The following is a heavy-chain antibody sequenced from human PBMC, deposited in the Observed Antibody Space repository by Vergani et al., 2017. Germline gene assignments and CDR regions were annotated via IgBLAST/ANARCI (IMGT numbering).Heavy chain of an antibody. CDR2: ISYDGSNN. J-gene: IGHJ3*02. CDR3: AKTYPTFSGSYGPEGPFDI. CDR1: GFTFSSYG. Sequence: QVQLVESGGGVVQPGRSLRLSCAASGFTFSSYGMHWVRQAPGKGLEWVAVISYDGSNNYYADSVKGRFTISRDNSKNTLYLQMNSLRAEDTAVYYCAKTYPTFSGSYGPEGPFDIWGQGTMVTVSS. D-gene: IGHD3-10*01. V-gene: IGHV3-30*18.